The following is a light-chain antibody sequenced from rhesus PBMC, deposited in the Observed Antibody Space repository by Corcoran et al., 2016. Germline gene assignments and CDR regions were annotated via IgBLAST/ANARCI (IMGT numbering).Light chain of an antibody. CDR2: AAS. V-gene: IGKV1-25*01. J-gene: IGKJ2*01. Sequence: DIQMTQSPSSLSASVGDRVTITCRASQGISSYLAWYQQKPGKAPKLLIYAASTLQSGVPSRFSGSGSGKEFTLTISSLQPEEFATYYCQQHNSYPYSFGQGTKVEIK. CDR1: QGISSY. CDR3: QQHNSYPYS.